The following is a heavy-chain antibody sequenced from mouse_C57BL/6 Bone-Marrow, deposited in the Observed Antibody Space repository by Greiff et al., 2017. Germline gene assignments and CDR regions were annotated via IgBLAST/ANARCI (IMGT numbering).Heavy chain of an antibody. Sequence: EVQLQQSGTVLARPGASVKMSCKTSGYTFTSYWMHWVKQRPGQGLEWIGAIYPGNSDTSYNQKFKGKAKLTAVTSASTAYMELSSLTNEDSAVYYCTRSLSYDHGEYFDVWGTGTTVTVSS. V-gene: IGHV1-5*01. D-gene: IGHD2-4*01. J-gene: IGHJ1*03. CDR1: GYTFTSYW. CDR3: TRSLSYDHGEYFDV. CDR2: IYPGNSDT.